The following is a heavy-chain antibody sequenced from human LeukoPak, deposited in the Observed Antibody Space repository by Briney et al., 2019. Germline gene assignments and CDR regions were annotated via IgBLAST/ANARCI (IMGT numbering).Heavy chain of an antibody. CDR1: GFTFSSYA. V-gene: IGHV3-30-3*01. J-gene: IGHJ1*01. D-gene: IGHD6-13*01. Sequence: PGGSLRLSCAASGFTFSSYAMHWVRQAPGKGLEWVAVISYDGSNKYYADSVKGRFTISRDNSKNTLYLQMNSLRAEDTAVYYCARDTTHRRYSSSYYGYFQHWGQGTLVTVSS. CDR3: ARDTTHRRYSSSYYGYFQH. CDR2: ISYDGSNK.